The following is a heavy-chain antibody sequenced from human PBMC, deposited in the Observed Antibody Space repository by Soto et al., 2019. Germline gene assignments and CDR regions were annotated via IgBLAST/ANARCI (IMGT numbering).Heavy chain of an antibody. CDR1: GYSFTIYC. J-gene: IGHJ4*02. CDR3: ARVDSSGCSEY. V-gene: IGHV5-51*01. D-gene: IGHD6-25*01. Sequence: GESLKISCNGSGYSFTIYCIGWVLQMPGKGLDCMWFIYPCDSDTTYSPSFQCHVTISADKYSSTAYLQWSSLKASDTAMYYCARVDSSGCSEYWGQGTLVTVSS. CDR2: IYPCDSDT.